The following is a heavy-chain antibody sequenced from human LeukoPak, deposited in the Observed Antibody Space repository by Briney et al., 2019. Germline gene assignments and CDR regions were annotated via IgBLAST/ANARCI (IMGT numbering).Heavy chain of an antibody. J-gene: IGHJ4*02. D-gene: IGHD4-17*01. V-gene: IGHV3-64*01. CDR3: ARGGYSTTVPDFGY. Sequence: GGSLRLSCAASGFTFSSYAMHWVRQAPGKGLEYVSAISSDGGSTYCANSVKGRFTISRDNSKNTLFLQMGSLRAEDMAVYYCARGGYSTTVPDFGYWGQGTLVTVSS. CDR2: ISSDGGST. CDR1: GFTFSSYA.